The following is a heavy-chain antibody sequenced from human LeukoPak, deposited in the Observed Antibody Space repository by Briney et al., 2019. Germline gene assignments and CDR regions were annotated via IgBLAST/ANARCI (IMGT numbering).Heavy chain of an antibody. V-gene: IGHV3-11*04. Sequence: PGGSLRLSCAASGFTFSDYYMSWIRQAPGKGLEWVSYISSSGSTIYYADSVKGRFTISRDNSKNTLYLQVNSLRAEDTAVYYCARGQRRHIDMAPSFDYWGQGTLVTVSS. D-gene: IGHD5-24*01. CDR2: ISSSGSTI. CDR3: ARGQRRHIDMAPSFDY. CDR1: GFTFSDYY. J-gene: IGHJ4*02.